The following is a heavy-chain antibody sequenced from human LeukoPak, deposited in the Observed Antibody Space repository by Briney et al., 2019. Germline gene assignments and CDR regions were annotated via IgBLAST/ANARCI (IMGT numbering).Heavy chain of an antibody. CDR3: AKDDDWGRYKH. CDR1: GFTFSDHY. J-gene: IGHJ1*01. Sequence: GGSLRLSCAASGFTFSDHYMDWVRQAPGKGLEWVSGISPSGGITYYTDSVKGRFTISRDNSKNTQSLQMNSLRAEDTAVYYCAKDDDWGRYKHWGQGTLVTVSS. D-gene: IGHD3-16*01. CDR2: ISPSGGIT. V-gene: IGHV3-23*01.